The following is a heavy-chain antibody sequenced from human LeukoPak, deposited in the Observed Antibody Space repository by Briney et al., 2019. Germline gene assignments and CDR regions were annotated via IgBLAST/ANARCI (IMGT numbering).Heavy chain of an antibody. CDR3: ARSLNYYGSGSYYNVFDY. CDR2: IYYSGST. J-gene: IGHJ4*02. Sequence: PSETLSLTCTVSGGSVSSGSYYWSWIRQPPGKGLKWIGYIYYSGSTNYNPSLKSRVTISVDTSKNQFSLKLSSVTAADTAVYYCARSLNYYGSGSYYNVFDYWGQGTLVTVSS. CDR1: GGSVSSGSYY. V-gene: IGHV4-61*01. D-gene: IGHD3-10*01.